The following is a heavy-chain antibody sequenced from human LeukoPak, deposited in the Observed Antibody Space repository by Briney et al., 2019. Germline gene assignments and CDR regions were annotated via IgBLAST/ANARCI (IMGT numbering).Heavy chain of an antibody. CDR3: ARDSGGYPGHFDY. V-gene: IGHV3-33*05. J-gene: IGHJ4*02. Sequence: GGSLRLSCAASGFTFRSNGMHWVRQAPGKGLEWVAVISYDGTKTYYADSVKGRFTISRDNAKNTLYLQMNSLSAEDTAVYYCARDSGGYPGHFDYWGQGTLVTVSS. CDR1: GFTFRSNG. CDR2: ISYDGTKT. D-gene: IGHD1-26*01.